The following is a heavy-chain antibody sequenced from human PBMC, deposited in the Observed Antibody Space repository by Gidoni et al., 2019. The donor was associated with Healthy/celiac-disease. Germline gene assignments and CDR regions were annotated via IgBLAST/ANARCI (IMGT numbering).Heavy chain of an antibody. CDR2: ISGDGGST. J-gene: IGHJ3*02. Sequence: EVQRVESGGVVVQPGGSVQTACAASVFPFDDYAMHLVRQAPGKCLEWVSLISGDGGSTYYADSVKGLFTISRVNSKNSLYLQMNSLRTYDTAFYYCAKVRIIGYAVDAFDIWGQGTMVTVSS. CDR3: AKVRIIGYAVDAFDI. CDR1: VFPFDDYA. V-gene: IGHV3-43*02. D-gene: IGHD5-12*01.